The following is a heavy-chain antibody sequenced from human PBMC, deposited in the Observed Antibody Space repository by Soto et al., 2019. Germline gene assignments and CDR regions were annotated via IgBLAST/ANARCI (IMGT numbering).Heavy chain of an antibody. CDR1: GGSLTGYY. J-gene: IGHJ4*02. V-gene: IGHV4-34*01. CDR3: ARGQEGVVATH. Sequence: QVQLQQWGAGLLKPSETLSLTCAVNGGSLTGYYWSWVRQPPGKGLEWIGKIKDGGNTNYSPSLRSXXTXSXXTSKEQFSLKVTSVTAADTAVYYCARGQEGVVATHWDQGSLVTVSA. CDR2: IKDGGNT. D-gene: IGHD2-15*01.